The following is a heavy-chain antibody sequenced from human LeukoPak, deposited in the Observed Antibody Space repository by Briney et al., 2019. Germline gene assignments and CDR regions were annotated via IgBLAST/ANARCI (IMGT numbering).Heavy chain of an antibody. J-gene: IGHJ6*02. Sequence: PSQTLSLTCTVSGGSISSGGYYWSWIRQHPGKGLEWIGYIYYSGSTYYNPSLKSRVTISVDTSKNQFSLKLSSVTAADTAVYYCARGHRLNYYGMDVWGQGTTVTVSS. D-gene: IGHD3-16*01. V-gene: IGHV4-31*03. CDR1: GGSISSGGYY. CDR2: IYYSGST. CDR3: ARGHRLNYYGMDV.